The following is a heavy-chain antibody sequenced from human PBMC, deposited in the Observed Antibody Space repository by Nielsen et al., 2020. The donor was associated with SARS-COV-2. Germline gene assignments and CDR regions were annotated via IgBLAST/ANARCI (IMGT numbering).Heavy chain of an antibody. V-gene: IGHV3-53*01. Sequence: GGSLRLSCAASGFNVSSHYMSWVRQAPGKGLDWVSLIYISGGTYYADSVKGRFIVSRDNSKNTLYLQMNSLRDEDTAVYYCAKTGDYFVVVPTATLDVWGRGTTVTVSS. CDR3: AKTGDYFVVVPTATLDV. CDR1: GFNVSSHY. J-gene: IGHJ6*02. CDR2: IYISGGT. D-gene: IGHD2-2*01.